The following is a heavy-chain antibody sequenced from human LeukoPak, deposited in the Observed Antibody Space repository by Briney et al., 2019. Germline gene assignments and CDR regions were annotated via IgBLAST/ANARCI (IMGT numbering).Heavy chain of an antibody. CDR1: GFIFSSYW. CDR2: IKEDGTEK. CDR3: ARESRAYRNGYNWYFDL. J-gene: IGHJ2*01. D-gene: IGHD5-18*01. Sequence: SGGSLRLSCAASGFIFSSYWMTWVRQAPGKGLEWVANIKEDGTEKYFVDSVRGRFTISRDNAKNSLYVQMNSLRAEDTAVYYCARESRAYRNGYNWYFDLWGRGTLVTVSS. V-gene: IGHV3-7*01.